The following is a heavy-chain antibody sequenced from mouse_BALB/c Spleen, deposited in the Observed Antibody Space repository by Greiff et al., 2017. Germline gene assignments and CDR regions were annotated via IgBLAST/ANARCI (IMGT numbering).Heavy chain of an antibody. CDR2: IDPETGGT. J-gene: IGHJ3*01. D-gene: IGHD3-1*01. Sequence: QVQLQQSGAELVRPGASVTLSCTASGYTFTDYEMHWVKQTPVHGLEWIGAIDPETGGTAYNQKFKGKATLTADKSSSTAYMELRSLTSEDSAVYYCTRMGLQGFAYWGQGTLVTVSA. CDR3: TRMGLQGFAY. CDR1: GYTFTDYE. V-gene: IGHV1-15*01.